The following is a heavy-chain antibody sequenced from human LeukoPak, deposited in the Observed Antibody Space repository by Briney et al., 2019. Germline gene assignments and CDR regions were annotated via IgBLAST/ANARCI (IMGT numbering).Heavy chain of an antibody. V-gene: IGHV4-59*08. D-gene: IGHD5-18*01. CDR2: IYYSGST. J-gene: IGHJ4*02. CDR3: ARAGRFGYSYGSAFDY. CDR1: GGSISSYY. Sequence: SETLSLTCTVSGGSISSYYWSWIRQPPGKGLEWIGYIYYSGSTNYSPSLKSRVTISVDTSKNQFSLKLSSVTAADTAVYYCARAGRFGYSYGSAFDYWGQGTLVTVSS.